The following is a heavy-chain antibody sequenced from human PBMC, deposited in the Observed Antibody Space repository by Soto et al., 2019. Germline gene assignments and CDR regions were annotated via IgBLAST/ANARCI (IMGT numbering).Heavy chain of an antibody. Sequence: PGGSLRLSCAASGFTFSSYAMSWVRQAPGKGLEWVSAISGSGGSTYYADSVKGRFTISRDNSKNTLYLQMNSLRAEDTAVYYCAKAPFAFGTYGPWVHFDYWGQGTLVTVSS. CDR2: ISGSGGST. J-gene: IGHJ4*02. CDR1: GFTFSSYA. V-gene: IGHV3-23*01. CDR3: AKAPFAFGTYGPWVHFDY. D-gene: IGHD3-10*01.